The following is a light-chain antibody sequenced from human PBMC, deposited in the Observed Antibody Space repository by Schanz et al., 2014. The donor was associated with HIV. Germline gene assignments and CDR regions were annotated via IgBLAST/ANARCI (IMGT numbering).Light chain of an antibody. CDR3: QQLASYPLT. CDR1: QSIPKY. Sequence: DIQMIQSPSSLSASVGDRVTITCRASQSIPKYLNWYQEKPGKAPELLIFAASRLQTGVTSRFSGSGSGTDFTLTISSLQPEDFATYYCQQLASYPLTFGGGTKVEIK. V-gene: IGKV1-39*01. CDR2: AAS. J-gene: IGKJ4*01.